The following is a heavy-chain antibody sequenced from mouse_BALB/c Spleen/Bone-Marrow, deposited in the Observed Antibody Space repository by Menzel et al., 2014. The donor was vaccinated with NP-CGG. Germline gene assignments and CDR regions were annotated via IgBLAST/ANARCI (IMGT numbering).Heavy chain of an antibody. Sequence: EVKLVESGGGLVQPGGSIKLSCVASGFTFSNYWMNWVRQSPEKGLEWVAEIRLKSNNYATHYAESVKGRFTISRDDSKSSVYLQMNNLRAEDTGIYYCATGSAYWGQGTLVTVSA. CDR1: GFTFSNYW. CDR3: ATGSAY. V-gene: IGHV6-6*02. J-gene: IGHJ3*01. CDR2: IRLKSNNYAT.